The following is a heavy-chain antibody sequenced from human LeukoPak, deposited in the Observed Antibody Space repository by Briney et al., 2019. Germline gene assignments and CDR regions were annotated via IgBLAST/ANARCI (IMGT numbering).Heavy chain of an antibody. D-gene: IGHD6-25*01. CDR2: INPNSGGT. J-gene: IGHJ4*02. V-gene: IGHV1-2*06. CDR3: AREGAAEAKNFDY. CDR1: GYTFTGYY. Sequence: ASVKVSCKASGYTFTGYYMHWVRQAPGQGLEWMGRINPNSGGTNYAQKFQGRVTMTRDTSISTAYMELSRLRSEDTAVYFCAREGAAEAKNFDYWGQGTLVIVSS.